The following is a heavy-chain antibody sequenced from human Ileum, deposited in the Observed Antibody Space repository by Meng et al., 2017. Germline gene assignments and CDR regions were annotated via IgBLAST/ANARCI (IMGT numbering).Heavy chain of an antibody. CDR1: GFSLSKYW. J-gene: IGHJ6*02. Sequence: GESLKISCAASGFSLSKYWMHWVRQAPGKGLVWVSRIDTDGSPTNYADSVTGRFTISRDNAKNTLYLQMDSLRTDDTAVYYCTRVLAGRSGEMDVWGQGTMVTVSS. CDR2: IDTDGSPT. D-gene: IGHD3-10*01. V-gene: IGHV3-74*01. CDR3: TRVLAGRSGEMDV.